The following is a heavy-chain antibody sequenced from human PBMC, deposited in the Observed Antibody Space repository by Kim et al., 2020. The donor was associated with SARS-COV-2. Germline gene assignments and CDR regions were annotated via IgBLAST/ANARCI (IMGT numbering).Heavy chain of an antibody. D-gene: IGHD5-12*01. V-gene: IGHV6-1*01. Sequence: SQTLSLPCAISGDSVSNNSAAWNWIRQSPSRGLEWLGRTYYRSNWYNDYAVSVKGRITIKPDTSKNQFSLQLNSVTPEDTAVYYCARGRSGYDGFFFDYWGRGTLVTVSS. CDR3: ARGRSGYDGFFFDY. CDR2: TYYRSNWYN. J-gene: IGHJ4*02. CDR1: GDSVSNNSAA.